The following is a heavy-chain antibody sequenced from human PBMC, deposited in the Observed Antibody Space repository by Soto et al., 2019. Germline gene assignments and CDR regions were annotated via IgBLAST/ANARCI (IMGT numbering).Heavy chain of an antibody. J-gene: IGHJ4*02. CDR3: AKDSLRGEVPAALNFDN. CDR2: VSYNGRKE. CDR1: GFTFSSYG. V-gene: IGHV3-30*18. Sequence: QVQLVESGGGVVQPGRSLRLSCVGSGFTFSSYGMHWVRQAPGKGLEWVAVVSYNGRKEYYADSVKGRFSISGDNSKNTLYVQMNTLRDEDTAVYYCAKDSLRGEVPAALNFDNWGRGTLVIVSS. D-gene: IGHD2-2*01.